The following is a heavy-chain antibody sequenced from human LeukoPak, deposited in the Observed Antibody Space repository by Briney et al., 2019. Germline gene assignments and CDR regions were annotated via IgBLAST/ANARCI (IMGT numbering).Heavy chain of an antibody. CDR3: ARGPLDTAVATYYFDN. CDR1: GGSFSGYY. J-gene: IGHJ4*02. D-gene: IGHD5-18*01. V-gene: IGHV4-34*01. CDR2: LSHSGST. Sequence: SETLSLTCAVHGGSFSGYYWSWIRQPPGKGLEWVGELSHSGSTNYNPSLKSRVTISVDTSKNQFSLQLTSVTAADTAVYYCARGPLDTAVATYYFDNWAQGTLVIVS.